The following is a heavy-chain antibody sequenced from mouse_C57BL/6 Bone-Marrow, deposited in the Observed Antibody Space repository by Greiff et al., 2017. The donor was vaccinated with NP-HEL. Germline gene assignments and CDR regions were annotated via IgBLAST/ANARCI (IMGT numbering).Heavy chain of an antibody. D-gene: IGHD2-1*01. V-gene: IGHV1-76*01. Sequence: QVQLQQSGAELVRPGASVKLSCKASGYTFTDYYINWVKQRPGQGLEWIARIYPGSGNTYYNEKFKGKATLTAEKSSSTAYMQLSSLTSEDSAVYFCARKGVYYAYAMDYWGQGTSVTVSS. J-gene: IGHJ4*01. CDR3: ARKGVYYAYAMDY. CDR1: GYTFTDYY. CDR2: IYPGSGNT.